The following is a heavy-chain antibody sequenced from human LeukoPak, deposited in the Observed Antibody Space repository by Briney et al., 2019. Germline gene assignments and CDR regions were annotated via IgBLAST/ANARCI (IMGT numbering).Heavy chain of an antibody. J-gene: IGHJ4*02. CDR3: ARDIWLGPSVEY. D-gene: IGHD6-19*01. V-gene: IGHV3-11*01. CDR1: GFTFSDYY. CDR2: ISSSGSSI. Sequence: GGSLRLSCAASGFTFSDYYMSWIRQAPGKGLEWISYISSSGSSIFYADSVKGWFTISRDNAKNSVFLQMNSLRAEDTAVYYCARDIWLGPSVEYWGQGTLVTVSS.